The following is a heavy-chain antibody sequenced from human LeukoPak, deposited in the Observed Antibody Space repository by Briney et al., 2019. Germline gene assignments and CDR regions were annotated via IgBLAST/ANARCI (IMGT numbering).Heavy chain of an antibody. CDR3: ARGRVAGAFFDY. CDR2: IYYSGST. CDR1: GGSTSSYY. D-gene: IGHD1-26*01. V-gene: IGHV4-59*01. J-gene: IGHJ4*02. Sequence: AETLSLTCTGSGGSTSSYYWSWIRQPPGKGLEWVGYIYYSGSTNYNPSLKSGVTLSVEPSKTQFSLKLSSVPVADPPVLYCARGRVAGAFFDYWGQGTPVTVSS.